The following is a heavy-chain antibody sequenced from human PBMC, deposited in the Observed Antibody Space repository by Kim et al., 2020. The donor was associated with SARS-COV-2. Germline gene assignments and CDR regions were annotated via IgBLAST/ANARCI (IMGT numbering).Heavy chain of an antibody. J-gene: IGHJ4*02. CDR2: ISWNSGSI. CDR1: GFTFGDYA. V-gene: IGHV3-9*01. CDR3: AKDILATVTTVWYDY. D-gene: IGHD4-17*01. Sequence: GGSLRLSCAASGFTFGDYAMHWVRQAPGKGLEWVSGISWNSGSIGYADSVKGRFTISRDNAKNSLYLQMNSLRAEDTALYYCAKDILATVTTVWYDYWGQGTLVTVSS.